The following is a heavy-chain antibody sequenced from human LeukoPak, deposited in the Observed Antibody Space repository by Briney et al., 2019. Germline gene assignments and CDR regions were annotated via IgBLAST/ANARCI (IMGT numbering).Heavy chain of an antibody. V-gene: IGHV3-30*02. CDR2: IRYDGSNR. J-gene: IGHJ4*02. Sequence: GGSLRLSCAASGFSFITYGIHWVRQAPGKGLEWVAFIRYDGSNRFYADSVRGRFTISRDNSKNTLYLQMNSLRAEDTAVYYCAKGTFYCSGGSCHLDYWGQGTLVTVSS. CDR1: GFSFITYG. CDR3: AKGTFYCSGGSCHLDY. D-gene: IGHD2-15*01.